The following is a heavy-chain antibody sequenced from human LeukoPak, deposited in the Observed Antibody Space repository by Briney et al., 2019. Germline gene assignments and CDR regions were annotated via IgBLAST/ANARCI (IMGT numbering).Heavy chain of an antibody. CDR2: ISGSSGST. CDR1: GFTFTSNT. V-gene: IGHV3-23*01. D-gene: IGHD2-2*01. CDR3: AKTKNGYCSSTSCYWYYYYGMDV. Sequence: PGGSLRLSCEASGFTFTSNTMSWVRQAPGKGLEWVSVISGSSGSTYYADSVKGRFTISRDNSKNTLYLQMNSLRAEDTAVYYCAKTKNGYCSSTSCYWYYYYGMDVWGQGTTVTVSS. J-gene: IGHJ6*02.